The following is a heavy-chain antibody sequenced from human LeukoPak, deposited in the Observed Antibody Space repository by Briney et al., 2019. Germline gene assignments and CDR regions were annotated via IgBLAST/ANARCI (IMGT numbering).Heavy chain of an antibody. J-gene: IGHJ4*02. CDR1: GYTFTSYG. D-gene: IGHD3-10*01. V-gene: IGHV1-18*01. CDR2: ISAYNGNT. CDR3: ARDAITMVRGVSDY. Sequence: ASVKVSCKASGYTFTSYGISWVRQAPGQGLEWMGWISAYNGNTNYAQKLQGRVTMTTDTSTSTAYMELRSLRSDDTAVYYCARDAITMVRGVSDYWGQGTLVTVSS.